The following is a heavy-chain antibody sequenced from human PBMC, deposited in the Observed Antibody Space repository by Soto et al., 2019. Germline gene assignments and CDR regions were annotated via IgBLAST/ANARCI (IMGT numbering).Heavy chain of an antibody. V-gene: IGHV1-69*02. CDR2: IIPVLGVT. J-gene: IGHJ6*02. Sequence: QVQLVQSGAEVRKPGSSVEVSCMASGSTFSSYTVNWVRQAPGQGLEWIGRIIPVLGVTHYARRFQGRVTITADRYMKTASMELTSLTSEDTAVYYCARRRYCGVDCYNECYYGMDVWGQGTTVTVSS. D-gene: IGHD2-21*02. CDR1: GSTFSSYT. CDR3: ARRRYCGVDCYNECYYGMDV.